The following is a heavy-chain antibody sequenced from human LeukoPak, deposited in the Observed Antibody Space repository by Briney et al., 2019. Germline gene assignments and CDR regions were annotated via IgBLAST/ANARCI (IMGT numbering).Heavy chain of an antibody. CDR1: GGSFSGYY. CDR3: AREVIVVVPAAYAWFDP. Sequence: PSETLSLTCAVYGGSFSGYYWSWIRQPPGKGLEWLGEINHSGSTNYNPSLKSRVTISVDTSKNQFSLKLSSVTAADTAVYYCAREVIVVVPAAYAWFDPWGQGTLVTVSS. J-gene: IGHJ5*02. D-gene: IGHD2-2*01. V-gene: IGHV4-34*01. CDR2: INHSGST.